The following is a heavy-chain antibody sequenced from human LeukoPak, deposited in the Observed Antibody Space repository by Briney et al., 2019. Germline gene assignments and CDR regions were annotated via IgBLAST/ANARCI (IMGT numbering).Heavy chain of an antibody. CDR2: ITPLFGTA. CDR3: ARAKGWSVAATIPNFLWFDP. CDR1: GGTFSKYT. Sequence: SVKVSCKASGGTFSKYTISWVRQRPGQGLEWMGRITPLFGTANYAQKFQGRVTITADESASTAYMELSSLRSEDTAVYHCARAKGWSVAATIPNFLWFDPWGQGTLVTVSS. D-gene: IGHD2-15*01. J-gene: IGHJ5*02. V-gene: IGHV1-69*13.